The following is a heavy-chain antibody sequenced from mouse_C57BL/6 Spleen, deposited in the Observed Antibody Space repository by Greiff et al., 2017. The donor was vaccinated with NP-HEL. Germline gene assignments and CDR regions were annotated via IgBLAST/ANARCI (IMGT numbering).Heavy chain of an antibody. CDR3: AYSPLNGYDRADY. CDR2: IDPEDGKT. J-gene: IGHJ2*01. Sequence: EVQLQQSGAELVKPGASVKLSCTASGFNIKDYYMHWVKQRTEQGLEWIGRIDPEDGKTKYAPKFQGKATITADTSSNTAYLQLSSLTSEDTAVYYCAYSPLNGYDRADYWGPGTTLAVSS. D-gene: IGHD2-2*01. CDR1: GFNIKDYY. V-gene: IGHV14-2*01.